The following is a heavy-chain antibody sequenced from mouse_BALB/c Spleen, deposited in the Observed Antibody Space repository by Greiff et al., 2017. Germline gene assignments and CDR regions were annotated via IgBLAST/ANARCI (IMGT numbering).Heavy chain of an antibody. V-gene: IGHV5-17*02. CDR3: ASYGYPFAY. CDR2: ISSGSSTI. Sequence: EVKVVESGGGLVQPGGSRKLSCAASGFTFSSFGMHWVRQAPEKGLEWVAYISSGSSTIYYADTVKGRFTISRDNPKNTLFLQMTSLRSEDTAMYYCASYGYPFAYWGQGTLVTVSA. CDR1: GFTFSSFG. D-gene: IGHD2-2*01. J-gene: IGHJ3*01.